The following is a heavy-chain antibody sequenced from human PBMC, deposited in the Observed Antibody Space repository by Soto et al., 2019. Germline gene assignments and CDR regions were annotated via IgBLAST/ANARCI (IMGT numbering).Heavy chain of an antibody. D-gene: IGHD6-13*01. V-gene: IGHV4-30-4*01. CDR2: IYYSGST. Sequence: SETLSLTCTVSGGSISSGDYYWSWIRQPPGKGLEWIGYIYYSGSTYYNPSLKSRVTISVDTSKNQFSLKLSSVTAADTAVYYCARAPYPSSWYLAWFDPWGQGTLVTAPQ. J-gene: IGHJ5*02. CDR3: ARAPYPSSWYLAWFDP. CDR1: GGSISSGDYY.